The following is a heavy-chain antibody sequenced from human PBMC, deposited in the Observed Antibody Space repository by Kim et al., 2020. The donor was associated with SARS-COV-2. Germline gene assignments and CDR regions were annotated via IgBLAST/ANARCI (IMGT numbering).Heavy chain of an antibody. CDR2: IHYSGST. D-gene: IGHD3-16*01. V-gene: IGHV4-39*01. CDR3: PRHLGVGSTLYNWFDA. CDR1: GGSISSSTHH. Sequence: SETLSLTCTVSGGSISSSTHHWGWIRQSPGKGLEWIGSIHYSGSTYYNPSLKSRVTISLDTSKNHFSLMLSSVTAADMAVYYCPRHLGVGSTLYNWFDAWGKGILVSVSS. J-gene: IGHJ5*02.